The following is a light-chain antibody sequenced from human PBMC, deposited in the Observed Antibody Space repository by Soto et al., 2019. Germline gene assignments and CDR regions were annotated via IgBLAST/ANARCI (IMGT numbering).Light chain of an antibody. J-gene: IGKJ4*01. CDR3: QQYNSYSLT. Sequence: DIPMTQSPSTLSASVGDRVTITCRASQSISSWLAWYQQKPGKAPKLLIYDASSLESGVPSRFSGSGSGTEFTLTISSLQPDDFALYYCQQYNSYSLTFGGGTKVEI. CDR2: DAS. V-gene: IGKV1-5*01. CDR1: QSISSW.